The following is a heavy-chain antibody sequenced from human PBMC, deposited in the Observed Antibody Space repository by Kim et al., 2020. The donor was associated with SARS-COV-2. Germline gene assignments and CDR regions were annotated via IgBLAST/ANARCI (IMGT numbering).Heavy chain of an antibody. V-gene: IGHV3-48*03. CDR1: GFTFSSYE. Sequence: EGSLRLSCAASGFTFSSYEMNWVRPAPGKGLEWVSYITSSGSTIYYADSVKGRFTISRDNAKNSLYLQMNSLRAEDTAVYCCARARARIAIFGVLPPGFDYWGQGTLVTVSS. CDR2: ITSSGSTI. CDR3: ARARARIAIFGVLPPGFDY. J-gene: IGHJ4*02. D-gene: IGHD3-3*01.